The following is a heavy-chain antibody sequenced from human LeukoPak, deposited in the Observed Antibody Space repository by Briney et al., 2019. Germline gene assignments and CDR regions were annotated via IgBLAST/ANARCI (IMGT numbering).Heavy chain of an antibody. J-gene: IGHJ3*02. CDR3: ARGRYCSGGSCYSEHAFDI. D-gene: IGHD2-15*01. V-gene: IGHV4-34*01. CDR2: INHSGST. CDR1: GGSFSGYY. Sequence: SETLSLTCAVYGGSFSGYYWSWIRQPPGKGLEWIGEINHSGSTNYNPSLKSRVTISVDTSKNQFSLKLSSVTAADTAVYYCARGRYCSGGSCYSEHAFDIWGQGTMVTVSS.